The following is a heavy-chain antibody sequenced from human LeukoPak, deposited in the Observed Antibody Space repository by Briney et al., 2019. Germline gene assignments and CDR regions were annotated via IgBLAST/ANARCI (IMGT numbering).Heavy chain of an antibody. CDR3: ARVLSGGFDY. Sequence: GGSLRLSCAASGFTFSDYNMNWARQAPGKGLEWVSYISRRSSTIYYADSVKGRFTISRDNANNSLYLQMNSLSAEDTAVYYCARVLSGGFDYWGQGTLVTVSS. CDR1: GFTFSDYN. D-gene: IGHD6-19*01. V-gene: IGHV3-48*01. CDR2: ISRRSSTI. J-gene: IGHJ4*02.